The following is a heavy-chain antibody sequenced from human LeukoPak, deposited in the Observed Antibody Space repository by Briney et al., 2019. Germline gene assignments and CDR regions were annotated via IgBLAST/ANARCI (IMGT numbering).Heavy chain of an antibody. V-gene: IGHV1-8*01. CDR2: MNPNSGNT. J-gene: IGHJ4*02. CDR1: GYTFTSYD. D-gene: IGHD3-10*01. CDR3: ARGPNGSGSYYFDY. Sequence: ASVKVSCKASGYTFTSYDINWVRQATGQGLEWMGWMNPNSGNTGYAQKFQGRVTMTRNTSISTAYMELSSLRSEDTAVYYCARGPNGSGSYYFDYWGQGTLVTVSS.